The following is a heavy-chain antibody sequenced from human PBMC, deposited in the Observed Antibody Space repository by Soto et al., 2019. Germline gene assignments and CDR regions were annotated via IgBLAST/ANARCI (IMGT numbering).Heavy chain of an antibody. CDR3: AKEMYPRTVLDSSSPWGDY. CDR2: VSYDGSYK. CDR1: GFTFSDYG. V-gene: IGHV3-30*18. J-gene: IGHJ4*02. Sequence: AGGSLRLSCAVSGFTFSDYGMHWVRQALGKGLEWVAVVSYDGSYKYYADSVKGRFTVSRDLSGNTLFLQMNSLRLEDTAVYFCAKEMYPRTVLDSSSPWGDYWGQGTLVTVS. D-gene: IGHD6-6*01.